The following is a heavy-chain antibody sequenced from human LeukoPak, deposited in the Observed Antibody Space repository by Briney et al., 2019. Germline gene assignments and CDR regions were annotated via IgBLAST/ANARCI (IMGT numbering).Heavy chain of an antibody. Sequence: PGGSLRLSCAASGFSFSSYCFHWVRLAPGKGLEWVANIKEDGTETYYVDSVKGRFTISRDNAKNSLYLQMNSLRVEDTAVYYCAKEGRSLQTYWGQGTLVTVSS. CDR1: GFSFSSYC. CDR2: IKEDGTET. D-gene: IGHD5-24*01. CDR3: AKEGRSLQTY. J-gene: IGHJ4*02. V-gene: IGHV3-7*03.